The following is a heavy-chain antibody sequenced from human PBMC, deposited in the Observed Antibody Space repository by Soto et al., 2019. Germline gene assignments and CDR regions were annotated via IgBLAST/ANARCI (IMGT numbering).Heavy chain of an antibody. CDR3: ARVMTTFGVVSKGPDH. D-gene: IGHD3-3*01. V-gene: IGHV1-18*04. CDR1: GYPFTTYG. Sequence: QVQLVQSGDEVKKPGASVKVSCKASGYPFTTYGITWVRQAPGQGLEWMGWISTYNGNTNYAQSLQGRVTMTRETSSTTANMELRSLRSDDTAGYYCARVMTTFGVVSKGPDHWGQGTLVTVSS. CDR2: ISTYNGNT. J-gene: IGHJ4*02.